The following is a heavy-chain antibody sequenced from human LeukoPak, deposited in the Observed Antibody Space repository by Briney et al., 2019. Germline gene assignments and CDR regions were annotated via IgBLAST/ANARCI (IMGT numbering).Heavy chain of an antibody. Sequence: GASVKVSCKASGYTFTSYDINWVRQATGQGLEWMGWMNPNSGNTGYAQKFQGRVTMTRITSTSTAYMELSSLRSEDTAVYYCARGFKDKLMATIGSDFDYWGQGTLVTVSS. CDR1: GYTFTSYD. CDR2: MNPNSGNT. V-gene: IGHV1-8*01. CDR3: ARGFKDKLMATIGSDFDY. J-gene: IGHJ4*02. D-gene: IGHD5-24*01.